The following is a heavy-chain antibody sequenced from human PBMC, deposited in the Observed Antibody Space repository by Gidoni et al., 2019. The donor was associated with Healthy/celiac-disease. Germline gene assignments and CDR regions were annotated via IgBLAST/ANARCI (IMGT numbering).Heavy chain of an antibody. V-gene: IGHV4-31*03. CDR2: IYYSGST. J-gene: IGHJ4*02. D-gene: IGHD4-17*01. Sequence: QVQLQESGPGLVKPSQTLSLTCTVYGGSIRSGGYYWSWIRQHPGKGLEWIGYIYYSGSTYYNPSLKSRVTISVDTSKNQFSLKLSSVTAADTAVYYCARVPDYGGNPLFDYWGQGTLVTVSS. CDR1: GGSIRSGGYY. CDR3: ARVPDYGGNPLFDY.